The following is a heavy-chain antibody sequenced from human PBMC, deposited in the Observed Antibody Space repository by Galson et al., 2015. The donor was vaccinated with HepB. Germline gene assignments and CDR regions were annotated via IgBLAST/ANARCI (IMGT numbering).Heavy chain of an antibody. CDR3: ARVEGVNPLGDYYYYYMDV. CDR2: IKQDGSEK. Sequence: SLRLSCAASGFTFSSYWMSWVRQAPGKGLEWVANIKQDGSEKYYVDSVKGRFTISRDNAKNSLYLQMNSLRAEDTAVYYCARVEGVNPLGDYYYYYMDVWGKGTTVTVSS. J-gene: IGHJ6*03. CDR1: GFTFSSYW. D-gene: IGHD3-10*01. V-gene: IGHV3-7*03.